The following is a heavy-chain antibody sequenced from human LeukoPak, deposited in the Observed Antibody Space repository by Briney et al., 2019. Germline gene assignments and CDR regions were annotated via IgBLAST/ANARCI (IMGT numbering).Heavy chain of an antibody. Sequence: GGSLRLSCAASGFTFSNYAMVWVRQAPGKGLDWVSSISAGGGVTSNADSVKGRFAISRDNSKNTLYLQMNSLRAEDTAMYYCAKAARTTVTYSFDSWGQGTLVTVSS. J-gene: IGHJ4*02. CDR1: GFTFSNYA. V-gene: IGHV3-23*01. D-gene: IGHD4-17*01. CDR3: AKAARTTVTYSFDS. CDR2: ISAGGGVT.